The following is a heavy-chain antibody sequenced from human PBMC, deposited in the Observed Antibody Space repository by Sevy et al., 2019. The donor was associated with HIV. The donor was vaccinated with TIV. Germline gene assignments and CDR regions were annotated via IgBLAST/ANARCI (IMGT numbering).Heavy chain of an antibody. J-gene: IGHJ4*02. Sequence: GGSLRLSCAASEFTFSSYAMNWVRQAPGKGLEWVGSISGSGASTNYAHSVKGRFTISRDNFENTLYLQMNNLRGEDTARYYCAKSLTEYVWHSHRYTDWGQGTLVTVSS. CDR1: EFTFSSYA. V-gene: IGHV3-23*01. CDR3: AKSLTEYVWHSHRYTD. D-gene: IGHD3-16*02. CDR2: ISGSGAST.